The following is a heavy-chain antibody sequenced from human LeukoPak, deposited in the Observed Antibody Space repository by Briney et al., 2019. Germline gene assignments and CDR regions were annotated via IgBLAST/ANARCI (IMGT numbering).Heavy chain of an antibody. J-gene: IGHJ4*02. CDR1: GGSISSSSYY. D-gene: IGHD4-17*01. Sequence: SETLSLTCTVSGGSISSSSYYWGWIRQPPGKGLEWIASIYYSGATYYNPSLNSRVTISVDTSKNHFSLKLSSVTAADTAVYYCARHPIYGDYASGTYYFVCWGQGTLVTVSS. CDR3: ARHPIYGDYASGTYYFVC. CDR2: IYYSGAT. V-gene: IGHV4-39*01.